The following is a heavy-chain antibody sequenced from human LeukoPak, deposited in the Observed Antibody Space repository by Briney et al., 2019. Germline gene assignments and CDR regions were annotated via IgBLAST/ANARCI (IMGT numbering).Heavy chain of an antibody. Sequence: TTSNYYWGWIRQPPGKGLEWVSYISSSGSTIYYADSVKGRFTISRDNAKNSLYLQMNSLRAEDAAVYYCAELGITMIGGVWGKGTTVTISS. J-gene: IGHJ6*04. CDR2: ISSSGSTI. CDR1: TTSNYY. V-gene: IGHV3-11*04. D-gene: IGHD3-10*02. CDR3: AELGITMIGGV.